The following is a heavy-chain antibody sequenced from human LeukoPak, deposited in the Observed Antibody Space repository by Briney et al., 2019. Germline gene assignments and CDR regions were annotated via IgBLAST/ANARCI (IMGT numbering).Heavy chain of an antibody. D-gene: IGHD6-25*01. CDR2: FDPEDGET. J-gene: IGHJ5*02. V-gene: IGHV1-24*01. CDR1: GYTLTELS. Sequence: GASVKVSCKVSGYTLTELSMHWVRQAPGKGLEWMGGFDPEDGETIYAQKFQGRVTMTEDTSTDTAYMELSSLRSEDTAVYYCARIFAAAGGKNWFDPWGQGTLVTVSP. CDR3: ARIFAAAGGKNWFDP.